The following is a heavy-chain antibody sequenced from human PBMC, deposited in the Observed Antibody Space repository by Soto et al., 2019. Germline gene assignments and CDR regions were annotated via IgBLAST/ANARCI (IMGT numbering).Heavy chain of an antibody. CDR1: GGSFSGYY. Sequence: QVQLQQWGAGLLKPSETLSLTCAVYGGSFSGYYWSWIRQPPGKGLEWIGEINHSGSTNYNPSLRSRAPISGDTAKNQFSLKLSSVTAADTAVYYGARGKMGWFDPWGQGTLVTVSS. J-gene: IGHJ5*02. CDR3: ARGKMGWFDP. V-gene: IGHV4-34*01. D-gene: IGHD2-8*01. CDR2: INHSGST.